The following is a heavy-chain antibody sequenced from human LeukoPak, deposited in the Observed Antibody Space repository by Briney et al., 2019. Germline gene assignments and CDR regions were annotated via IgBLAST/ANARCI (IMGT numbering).Heavy chain of an antibody. CDR1: GDSVSSNSAA. V-gene: IGHV6-1*01. J-gene: IGHJ4*02. D-gene: IGHD1-7*01. CDR2: TYYRSKWYN. Sequence: SQTLSLTCAISGDSVSSNSAAWNWIRQSPSRGLEWLGRTYYRSKWYNDYAVSVKSRITINPDTSKNQFSLQLNSVTPEDTAVYYCARDTTELELTHRMTYYFDYWGQGTLVTVSS. CDR3: ARDTTELELTHRMTYYFDY.